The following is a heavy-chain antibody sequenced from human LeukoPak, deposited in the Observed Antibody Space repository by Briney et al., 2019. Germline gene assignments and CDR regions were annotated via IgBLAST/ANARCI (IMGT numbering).Heavy chain of an antibody. CDR3: ARSRSCGMDV. Sequence: GGSLRLSCEASGFTFSSSGMHWVRQAPGKGLEWVAVIWYDGSNKYYADSVKGRFTISRDNFKNTLYLQINSLRAEDTAVYYCARSRSCGMDVWGQGTTVTVSS. J-gene: IGHJ6*02. V-gene: IGHV3-33*01. CDR1: GFTFSSSG. CDR2: IWYDGSNK.